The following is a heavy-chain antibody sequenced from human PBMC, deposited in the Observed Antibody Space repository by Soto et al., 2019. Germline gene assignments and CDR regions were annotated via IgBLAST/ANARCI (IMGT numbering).Heavy chain of an antibody. CDR3: AIGYCSRGVCYLDYYGMDV. D-gene: IGHD2-8*01. Sequence: ASVKVSCKASGYTFSDDSIHCVRQAPGQGLECMGWINPNSGGTNYAHKFQGRVTMTRDTSISTAYMELTRLRSDDAAVYYCAIGYCSRGVCYLDYYGMDVWGQGTTVTV. V-gene: IGHV1-2*07. J-gene: IGHJ6*02. CDR1: GYTFSDDS. CDR2: INPNSGGT.